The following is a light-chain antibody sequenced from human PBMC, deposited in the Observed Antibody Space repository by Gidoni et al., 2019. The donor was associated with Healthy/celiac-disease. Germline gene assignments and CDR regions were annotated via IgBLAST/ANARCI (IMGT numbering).Light chain of an antibody. Sequence: EIVLTQSPATLSLAPGERATLSCRASQSVSSYLAWYQQKPGQAPRLLIYDASNRATGIPARFRGSGSGTDFTLTISSLEPEDFAVYYCPQRSNWPAITFGQGTRLEIK. J-gene: IGKJ5*01. CDR2: DAS. V-gene: IGKV3-11*01. CDR3: PQRSNWPAIT. CDR1: QSVSSY.